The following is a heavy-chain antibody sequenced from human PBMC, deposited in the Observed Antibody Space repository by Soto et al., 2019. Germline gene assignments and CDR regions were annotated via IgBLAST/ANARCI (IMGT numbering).Heavy chain of an antibody. CDR1: GFTVSNNY. J-gene: IGHJ4*02. Sequence: PGGSLRLSCAVSGFTVSNNYMSWVRQAPGKGLEGVSVIYSGGYTAYGDSVKGRFTISRDNSKNTLYLQMNSLRAEDTAVYYCARDNLYCSGGSCSDYWGQGTLVTVSS. CDR3: ARDNLYCSGGSCSDY. CDR2: IYSGGYT. D-gene: IGHD2-15*01. V-gene: IGHV3-53*01.